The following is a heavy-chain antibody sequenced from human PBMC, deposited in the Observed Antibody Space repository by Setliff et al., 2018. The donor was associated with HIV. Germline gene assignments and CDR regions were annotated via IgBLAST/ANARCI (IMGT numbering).Heavy chain of an antibody. CDR1: RGTFSSYA. D-gene: IGHD5-18*01. Sequence: ASVKVSCKASRGTFSSYAISWVRQAPGQGLEWMGGIIPILGIANYAQKFQGRVTITADKSTSTAYMELSSLRSEDTAVYYCARGVGYSYGGLRYWGQGTLVTVSS. V-gene: IGHV1-69*10. CDR2: IIPILGIA. CDR3: ARGVGYSYGGLRY. J-gene: IGHJ4*02.